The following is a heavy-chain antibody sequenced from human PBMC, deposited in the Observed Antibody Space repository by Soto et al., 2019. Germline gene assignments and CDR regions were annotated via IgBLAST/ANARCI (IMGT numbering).Heavy chain of an antibody. J-gene: IGHJ6*02. CDR1: GGSFSGYY. Sequence: PSETLSLTCAVYGGSFSGYYWSWIRQPPGKGLEWIGEINHSGSTNYNPSLKSRVTISVDTSKNQFSLKLRSVTAADTAVYYCARGSNKQLVPGSYYYYGMDVWGQGTTVTVSS. CDR2: INHSGST. D-gene: IGHD6-6*01. CDR3: ARGSNKQLVPGSYYYYGMDV. V-gene: IGHV4-34*01.